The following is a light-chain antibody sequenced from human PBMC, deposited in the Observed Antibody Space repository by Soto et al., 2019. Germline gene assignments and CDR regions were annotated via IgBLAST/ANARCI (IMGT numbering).Light chain of an antibody. Sequence: EIVLTQSPATLSLSPGERATLSCRASQSISINLAWYQQKLGRAPRLLIYGASTRATGIPARFSGSGSGTDFTLTISRLEPEDFAVYYCQQYGSSPTTFGQGTKVDIK. CDR1: QSISIN. J-gene: IGKJ1*01. CDR2: GAS. CDR3: QQYGSSPTT. V-gene: IGKV3-20*01.